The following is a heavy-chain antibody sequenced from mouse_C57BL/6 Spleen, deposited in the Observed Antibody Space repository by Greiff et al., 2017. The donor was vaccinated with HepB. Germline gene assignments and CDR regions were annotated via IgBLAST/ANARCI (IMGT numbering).Heavy chain of an antibody. Sequence: VQLQQSGAELVRPGASVTLSCKASGYTFTDYEMHWVKQTPVHGLEWIGAIDPETGGTAYNQKFKGKAILTADKSSSTAYMELRSLTSEDSAVYYCTRSFGSSYYYAMDYWGQGTSVTVSS. D-gene: IGHD1-1*01. CDR2: IDPETGGT. V-gene: IGHV1-15*01. CDR1: GYTFTDYE. CDR3: TRSFGSSYYYAMDY. J-gene: IGHJ4*01.